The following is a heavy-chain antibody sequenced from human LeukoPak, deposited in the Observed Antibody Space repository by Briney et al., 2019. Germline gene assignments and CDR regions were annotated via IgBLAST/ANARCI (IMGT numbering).Heavy chain of an antibody. V-gene: IGHV3-53*01. CDR2: IYTGGST. Sequence: PGGSLRLSCAASGFTVSSYHMTWVRQAPGKGLEWVSVIYTGGSTSYADSLKGRLTISRDNSKNTLYLQINSLRAEDTAVYYCARLAYTYGYFDYWGQGTLVTVSS. D-gene: IGHD5-18*01. CDR3: ARLAYTYGYFDY. CDR1: GFTVSSYH. J-gene: IGHJ4*02.